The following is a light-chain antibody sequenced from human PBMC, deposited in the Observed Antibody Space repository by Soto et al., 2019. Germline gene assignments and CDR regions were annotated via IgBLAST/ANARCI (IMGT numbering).Light chain of an antibody. Sequence: QSALTQSRSVSGSPGQSVTISCTGTTGDVGGYNFVSWYQLHPGKAPKLMIYDASKRPSGVPDRLSASKSGNTASLTISGLQAEDEADYYCCPYAGSFTWVFGGGTKLTVL. V-gene: IGLV2-11*01. CDR3: CPYAGSFTWV. J-gene: IGLJ3*02. CDR2: DAS. CDR1: TGDVGGYNF.